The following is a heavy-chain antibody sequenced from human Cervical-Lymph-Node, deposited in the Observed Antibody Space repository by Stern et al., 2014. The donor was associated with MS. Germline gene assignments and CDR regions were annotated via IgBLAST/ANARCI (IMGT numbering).Heavy chain of an antibody. CDR1: GFSLSTSGMC. Sequence: QVTLREYGPALVKPTQTLTLTCTFSGFSLSTSGMCVSWIRQPPGKALEWLALIDWDDDKYYSTSLKTRLTISKDTSKNQVVLTMTNMDPVDTATYYCARMVYSSGPYYYGMDVWGQGTTVTVSS. V-gene: IGHV2-70*01. D-gene: IGHD6-19*01. J-gene: IGHJ6*02. CDR3: ARMVYSSGPYYYGMDV. CDR2: IDWDDDK.